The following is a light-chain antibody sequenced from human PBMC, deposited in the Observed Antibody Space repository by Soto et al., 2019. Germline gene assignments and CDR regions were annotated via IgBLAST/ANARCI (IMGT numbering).Light chain of an antibody. V-gene: IGKV3-11*01. J-gene: IGKJ4*01. Sequence: EIVLTQSPATLSLSPGERATLSCRASQSVASYLAWYQQKPGQAPRLLIYDTSNRATGIPARFSGSGSWTDFTLTISSLEPEDFAVYYCLQRSNFPLTFGGGTKVEV. CDR3: LQRSNFPLT. CDR2: DTS. CDR1: QSVASY.